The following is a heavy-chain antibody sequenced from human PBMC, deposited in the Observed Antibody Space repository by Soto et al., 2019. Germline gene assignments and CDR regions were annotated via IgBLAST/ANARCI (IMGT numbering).Heavy chain of an antibody. CDR1: GLTFSIYS. J-gene: IGHJ6*02. CDR2: ISSSSTTL. CDR3: ARDPVDGMDV. Sequence: GGSLRLSCAASGLTFSIYSMNWVRQAPGKGLEWVSYISSSSTTLYYADSVKGRFTISRDNAKNSLYLQMHSLRDEDTAVYYCARDPVDGMDVWGQGTTVTVSS. V-gene: IGHV3-48*02.